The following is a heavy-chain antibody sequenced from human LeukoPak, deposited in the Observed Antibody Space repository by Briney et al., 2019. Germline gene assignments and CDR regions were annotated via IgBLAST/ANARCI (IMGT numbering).Heavy chain of an antibody. Sequence: PSQTLSLTCTVSGGSISSVSYYWSWIREPAGKGLEWIGRIYTSGSTNYNPSLKSRVTISVDTSKNQFSLKLSSVTAADTAVYYCARERDNYDILTGKNYDAFDIWGQGTMVTVSS. CDR3: ARERDNYDILTGKNYDAFDI. V-gene: IGHV4-61*02. J-gene: IGHJ3*02. CDR2: IYTSGST. CDR1: GGSISSVSYY. D-gene: IGHD3-9*01.